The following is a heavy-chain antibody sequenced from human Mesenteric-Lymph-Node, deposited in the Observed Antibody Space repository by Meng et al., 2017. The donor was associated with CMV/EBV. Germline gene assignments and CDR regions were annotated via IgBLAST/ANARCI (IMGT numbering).Heavy chain of an antibody. D-gene: IGHD3-3*01. J-gene: IGHJ4*02. V-gene: IGHV4-4*02. CDR1: W. Sequence: WRSGDHKPRKKGLGRIGGVSHDGDTTYNPSLGGEVTISVDKSKNQFSLKLITVNAADTAVYYCASQRTTVLRVPIILGFWGQGTLVTVSS. CDR2: VSHDGDT. CDR3: ASQRTTVLRVPIILGF.